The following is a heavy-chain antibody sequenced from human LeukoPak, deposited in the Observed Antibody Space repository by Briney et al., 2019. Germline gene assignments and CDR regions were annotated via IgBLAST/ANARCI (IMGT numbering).Heavy chain of an antibody. CDR1: GFTFSSYG. CDR3: ARGSGASCYSAIDY. Sequence: PGGSLRLSCAASGFTFSSYGMHWVRQAPGKGLEWVAVISYDGSNKYYADSVKGRFTISRDNSKNMLYLQMNSLRAEDTALYYCARGSGASCYSAIDYWGQGTLVTVSS. CDR2: ISYDGSNK. V-gene: IGHV3-30*03. D-gene: IGHD2-2*02. J-gene: IGHJ4*02.